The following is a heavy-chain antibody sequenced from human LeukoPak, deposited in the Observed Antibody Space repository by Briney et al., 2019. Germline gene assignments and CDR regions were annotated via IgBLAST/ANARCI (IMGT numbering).Heavy chain of an antibody. CDR1: GGSFSGYY. Sequence: SETLSLTCAVYGGSFSGYYWSWIRQPPGKGLEWIGEINHSGSTNYNPSLKSRVTISVDTSKNQFSLKLSSVTAADTAVYYCARQTTWIQLWLRQHWGQGTLVTVSS. V-gene: IGHV4-34*01. J-gene: IGHJ1*01. D-gene: IGHD5-18*01. CDR2: INHSGST. CDR3: ARQTTWIQLWLRQH.